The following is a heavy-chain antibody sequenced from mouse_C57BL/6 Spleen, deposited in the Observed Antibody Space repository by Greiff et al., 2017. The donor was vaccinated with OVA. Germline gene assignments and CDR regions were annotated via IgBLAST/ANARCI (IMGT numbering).Heavy chain of an antibody. CDR2: IDPSDSDT. D-gene: IGHD1-1*01. CDR1: GYTFTSYW. V-gene: IGHV1-52*01. Sequence: VQLQQPGAELVRPGSSVKLSCKASGYTFTSYWMHWVKQRPIQGLEWIGNIDPSDSDTHYNQKFKDKATLTVDKSSSTAYMQLSSLTSEDSAVYYCARTYGSSRDWYFDVWGTGTTVTVSS. J-gene: IGHJ1*03. CDR3: ARTYGSSRDWYFDV.